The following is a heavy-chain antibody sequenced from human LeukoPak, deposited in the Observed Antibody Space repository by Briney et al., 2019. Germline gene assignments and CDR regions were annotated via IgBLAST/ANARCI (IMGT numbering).Heavy chain of an antibody. D-gene: IGHD3-9*01. Sequence: GGSLRLSCAASGFYVSDNYMTWVRQAPGKGLEWVSLIYAAGGTYFADSVRGRFTISRDNSKNTVYLQMNNLGVDDTAVYYCGSSNLLTGYYFLNFWGQGTLVTVSS. CDR1: GFYVSDNY. CDR2: IYAAGGT. J-gene: IGHJ4*02. CDR3: GSSNLLTGYYFLNF. V-gene: IGHV3-66*01.